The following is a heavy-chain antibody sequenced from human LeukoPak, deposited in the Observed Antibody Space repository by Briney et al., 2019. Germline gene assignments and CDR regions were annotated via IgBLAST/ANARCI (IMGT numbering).Heavy chain of an antibody. D-gene: IGHD1-26*01. J-gene: IGHJ5*02. CDR2: INHSGST. CDR1: GGSFSGSY. Sequence: SETLSLTCAVYGGSFSGSYWSWIRQPPGKGLEWIGEINHSGSTNYNPSLKSRVTISVDTSKTQSSLKLSSVTAADTAVYYCARGRRGPRGRMGDNWFDPWGQGTLVTVSS. CDR3: ARGRRGPRGRMGDNWFDP. V-gene: IGHV4-34*01.